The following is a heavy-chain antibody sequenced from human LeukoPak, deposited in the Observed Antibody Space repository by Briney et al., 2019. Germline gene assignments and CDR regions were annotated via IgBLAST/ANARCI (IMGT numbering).Heavy chain of an antibody. CDR2: INWNGGST. Sequence: GGSLRLSCAASGFTFDDYGMSWVRQAPGKGLEWVSGINWNGGSTGYADSVKGRFTISRDNAKNSLYLQMHSLRAEDTAVYSCARAGVTNQLGQTYWYFDLWGRGTLVTVSS. CDR1: GFTFDDYG. V-gene: IGHV3-20*04. D-gene: IGHD7-27*01. J-gene: IGHJ2*01. CDR3: ARAGVTNQLGQTYWYFDL.